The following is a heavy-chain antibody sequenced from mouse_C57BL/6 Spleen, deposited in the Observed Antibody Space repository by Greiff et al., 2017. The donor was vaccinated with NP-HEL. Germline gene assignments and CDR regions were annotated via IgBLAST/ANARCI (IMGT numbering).Heavy chain of an antibody. Sequence: EVQLQESGPGLVKPSQSLSLTCSVTGYSITSGYYWNWIRQFPGNKLEWMGYISYDGSNNYNPSLKNRISITRDTSKNQFFLKLNSVTTEDTATYYCASGGYYYGSSPPWYFDVWGTVTTVTVSS. V-gene: IGHV3-6*01. CDR2: ISYDGSN. J-gene: IGHJ1*03. D-gene: IGHD1-1*01. CDR1: GYSITSGYY. CDR3: ASGGYYYGSSPPWYFDV.